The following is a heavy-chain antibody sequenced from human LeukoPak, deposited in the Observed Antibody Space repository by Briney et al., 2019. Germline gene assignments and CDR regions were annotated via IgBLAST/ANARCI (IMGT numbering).Heavy chain of an antibody. D-gene: IGHD6-6*01. Sequence: GGSLRLSYAASGFTFSSYSMNWVRQAPGKGLEWVSSISSSSSYIYYADSVKGRFTISRDNAKNSLYLQMNSLRAEDTAVYYCARLDSSSSGYFDYWGQGTLVTVSS. CDR1: GFTFSSYS. CDR2: ISSSSSYI. V-gene: IGHV3-21*01. CDR3: ARLDSSSSGYFDY. J-gene: IGHJ4*02.